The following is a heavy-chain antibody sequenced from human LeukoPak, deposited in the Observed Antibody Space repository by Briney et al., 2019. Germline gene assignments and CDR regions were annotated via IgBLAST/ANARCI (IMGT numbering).Heavy chain of an antibody. D-gene: IGHD3-22*01. CDR1: GFTFDDYG. J-gene: IGHJ4*02. V-gene: IGHV3-20*04. Sequence: GGSLRLSCAASGFTFDDYGMSWVRQAPGKGLEWVSGINWNGGSTGYADSVKGRFTISRDNAKNSLYLQMNSLRAEDTALYYCARDRGGYYDSSGYHDYWDQGTLVTVSS. CDR3: ARDRGGYYDSSGYHDY. CDR2: INWNGGST.